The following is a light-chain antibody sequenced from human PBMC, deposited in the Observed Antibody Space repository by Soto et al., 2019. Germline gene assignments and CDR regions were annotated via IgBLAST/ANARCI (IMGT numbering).Light chain of an antibody. J-gene: IGKJ4*01. CDR3: QLYYVIPGT. V-gene: IGKV4-1*01. CDR2: WAS. CDR1: QSVLYNSNNKNY. Sequence: DIVMTQSPDSLAVSLGERATINCKSSQSVLYNSNNKNYLAWYQQKPGQPPKLLFYWASARESGVPDRFSGSGSGTDFTLTISSLHAESVAIYHCQLYYVIPGTFGGGTKVEIK.